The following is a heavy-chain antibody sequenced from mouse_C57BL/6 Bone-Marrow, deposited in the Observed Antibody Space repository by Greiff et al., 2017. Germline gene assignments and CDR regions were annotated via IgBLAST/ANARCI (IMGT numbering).Heavy chain of an antibody. J-gene: IGHJ2*01. D-gene: IGHD2-1*01. Sequence: VKLQQPGAELVMPGASVKLSCKASGYTFTSYWMHWVKQRPGQGLEWIGEIDPSDSYTNYNQKFKGKSTLAVDKSSSTAYMQLSSLTSEDSAIYYCARYARYGNYDYWGQGTTLTVSS. V-gene: IGHV1-69*01. CDR1: GYTFTSYW. CDR2: IDPSDSYT. CDR3: ARYARYGNYDY.